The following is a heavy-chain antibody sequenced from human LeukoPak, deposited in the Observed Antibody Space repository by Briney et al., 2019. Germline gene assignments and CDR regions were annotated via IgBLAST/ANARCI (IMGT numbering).Heavy chain of an antibody. CDR1: EFAFSSYW. Sequence: GGSLRLSCAAPEFAFSSYWRPWVRQAPGKGLVWVSRVNGDGSSTTYADSVKGRFTISRDNDKNILYLQMNSLRVEDTATYYCARSQFDYWGQGILVTVSS. CDR3: ARSQFDY. J-gene: IGHJ4*02. CDR2: VNGDGSST. V-gene: IGHV3-74*01.